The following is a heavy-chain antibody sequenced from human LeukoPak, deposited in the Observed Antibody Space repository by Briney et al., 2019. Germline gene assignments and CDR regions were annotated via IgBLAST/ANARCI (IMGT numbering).Heavy chain of an antibody. CDR2: ISGSGGGT. CDR3: AKDRGVVITSYAFDI. D-gene: IGHD3-22*01. CDR1: GFTFSSYA. J-gene: IGHJ3*02. V-gene: IGHV3-23*01. Sequence: AGGSLRLSCAASGFTFSSYAMSWVRQAPGKGLEWVSGISGSGGGTYYADSVKGRFTISRDNSKNTLYLQMNSLRAEDTAVYYCAKDRGVVITSYAFDIWGRGTMVTVSS.